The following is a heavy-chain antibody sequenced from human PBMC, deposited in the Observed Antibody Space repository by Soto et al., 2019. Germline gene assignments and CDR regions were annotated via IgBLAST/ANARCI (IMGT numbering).Heavy chain of an antibody. CDR1: GFTFSSYA. D-gene: IGHD3-22*01. CDR3: ARDYYKYYGSSGYYRSPAY. V-gene: IGHV3-30-3*01. Sequence: GSLRLSCAASGFTFSSYALHWVRQAPGKGLEWVALISYDGSDKDYADSVKGRFTISRDNSRNTLFLQMNSLRAEDTAVYYCARDYYKYYGSSGYYRSPAYWGQGTLVTVSS. CDR2: ISYDGSDK. J-gene: IGHJ4*02.